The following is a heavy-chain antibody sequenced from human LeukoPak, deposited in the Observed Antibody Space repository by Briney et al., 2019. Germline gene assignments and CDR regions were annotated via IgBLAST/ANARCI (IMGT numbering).Heavy chain of an antibody. CDR2: ISYDGSSK. CDR1: GFTFSSYA. Sequence: GGSLRLSCAASGFTFSSYAMHWVRQAPGKGLEWVAVISYDGSSKYYADSVKGRFTISRDNSKNTLYLQMNSLRAEDTAVYYCARDPQPEYYDFWSGYYPHYWGQGTLVTVSS. V-gene: IGHV3-30-3*01. D-gene: IGHD3-3*01. CDR3: ARDPQPEYYDFWSGYYPHY. J-gene: IGHJ4*02.